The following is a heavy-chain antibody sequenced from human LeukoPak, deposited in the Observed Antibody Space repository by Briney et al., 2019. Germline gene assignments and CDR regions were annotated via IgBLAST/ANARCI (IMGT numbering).Heavy chain of an antibody. CDR3: ATEASGLNWFDP. V-gene: IGHV1-2*02. J-gene: IGHJ5*02. D-gene: IGHD3-3*01. CDR2: INPNSGGT. Sequence: ASVKVSCKASVYTFIDYYIHWVRQAAGQGLEWMGWINPNSGGTNYAQKFQGRVTMTRDTSVTTTYMELSRLTPDDSAVYFCATEASGLNWFDPWGQGTLVTVSS. CDR1: VYTFIDYY.